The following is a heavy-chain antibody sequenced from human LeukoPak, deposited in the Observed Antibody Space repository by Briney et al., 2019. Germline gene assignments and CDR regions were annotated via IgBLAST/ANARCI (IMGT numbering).Heavy chain of an antibody. CDR3: ARDQFSYCSSTSCFPLTT. Sequence: GGSRRLSCAASGFTFSSYARHWVRQAPGKGLEYVSAISSNGGSTYYANSVKGRFTISRDNSKNTLYLQMGSLRAEDMAVYYCARDQFSYCSSTSCFPLTTWGQGTLVTVSS. CDR2: ISSNGGST. J-gene: IGHJ5*02. CDR1: GFTFSSYA. D-gene: IGHD2-2*01. V-gene: IGHV3-64*01.